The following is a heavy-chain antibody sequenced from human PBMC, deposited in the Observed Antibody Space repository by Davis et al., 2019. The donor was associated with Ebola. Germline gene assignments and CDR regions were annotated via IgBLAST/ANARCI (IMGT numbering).Heavy chain of an antibody. CDR3: ARDPNDFWSGYYYY. Sequence: GGSLRLSCSASGFTFSSYAMHWVRQAPGKGLEYVSAISSNGGSTYYADSVKGRFTISRDNSKNTLYLQMNSLRAEDTAVYYCARDPNDFWSGYYYYWGQGTLVTVSS. D-gene: IGHD3-3*01. V-gene: IGHV3-64*04. CDR1: GFTFSSYA. J-gene: IGHJ4*02. CDR2: ISSNGGST.